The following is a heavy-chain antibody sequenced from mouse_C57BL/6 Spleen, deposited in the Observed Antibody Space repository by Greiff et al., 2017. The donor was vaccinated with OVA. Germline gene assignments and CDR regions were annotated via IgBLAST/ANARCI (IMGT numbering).Heavy chain of an antibody. CDR3: ATPAYYSNPAFDY. V-gene: IGHV5-17*01. Sequence: EVKLMESGGGLVKPGGSLKLSCVASGFTFSDYGMHWVRQAPEKGLEWVAYISSGSSTIYYADTVKGRITISRDNANNTLFLQMPSLRSEDTAMYYYATPAYYSNPAFDYWGKGTTLTVSS. CDR1: GFTFSDYG. D-gene: IGHD2-5*01. CDR2: ISSGSSTI. J-gene: IGHJ2*01.